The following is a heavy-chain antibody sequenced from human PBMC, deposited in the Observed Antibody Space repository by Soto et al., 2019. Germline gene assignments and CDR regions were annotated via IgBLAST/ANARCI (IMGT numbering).Heavy chain of an antibody. J-gene: IGHJ4*02. CDR1: GFSLTTTSMG. CDR3: AHAGDYDLLSFDH. CDR2: IYWDDDQ. V-gene: IGHV2-5*02. Sequence: PAQTPTLTCAFSGFSLTTTSMGVAWIRQPPGKALEWLALIYWDDDQRYSPSLKDRLTISKDTSRSRVVLTISNMNPEDTGTYFCAHAGDYDLLSFDHWGPGTLVTAPQ. D-gene: IGHD4-17*01.